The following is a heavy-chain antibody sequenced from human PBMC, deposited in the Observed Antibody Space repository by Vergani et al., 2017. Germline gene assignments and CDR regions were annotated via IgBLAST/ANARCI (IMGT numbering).Heavy chain of an antibody. V-gene: IGHV3-30*03. CDR2: IAYDGTQK. Sequence: QVHLVESGGGVVQPGRSLRLSCVVSGFTSSYYGMHWVRQAPGKGLEWVAVIAYDGTQKYYADSVKGRFTISRDNSKSTLYLQMNSLRTEDTAVYYCATKSCGTPGCQIAYFGEWGQGTLVTVSS. D-gene: IGHD3-10*01. J-gene: IGHJ1*01. CDR3: ATKSCGTPGCQIAYFGE. CDR1: GFTSSYYG.